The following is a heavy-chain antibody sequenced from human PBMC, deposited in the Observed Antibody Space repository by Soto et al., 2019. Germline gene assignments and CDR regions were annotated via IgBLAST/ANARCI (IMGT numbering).Heavy chain of an antibody. CDR3: AKDFSSSWYGFYYYYYGMDV. V-gene: IGHV3-23*01. CDR2: ISGSGGST. D-gene: IGHD6-13*01. J-gene: IGHJ6*02. Sequence: EVQLLESGGGLVQPGGSLRLSCAASGFTFSSYAMSWVRQAPGKGLEWVSAISGSGGSTYYADSVKGRFTISRDNSKNMLYLQMNSLRAEDTAVYYCAKDFSSSWYGFYYYYYGMDVWGQGTTVTVSS. CDR1: GFTFSSYA.